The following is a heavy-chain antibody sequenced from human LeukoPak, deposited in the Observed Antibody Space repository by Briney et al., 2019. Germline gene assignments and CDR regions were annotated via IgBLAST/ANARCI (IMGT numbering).Heavy chain of an antibody. D-gene: IGHD3-22*01. CDR2: ISSSSSYI. CDR1: GFTFSSYS. V-gene: IGHV3-21*01. J-gene: IGHJ4*02. Sequence: GGSLRLSCAASGFTFSSYSMNWVRQAPGKGLEWVSSISSSSSYIYYADSVKGRFTISRDNAKNSLYLQMDSLRAEDTAVYYCARVKDYDSTGYPNYFDYWGQGTLVTVSS. CDR3: ARVKDYDSTGYPNYFDY.